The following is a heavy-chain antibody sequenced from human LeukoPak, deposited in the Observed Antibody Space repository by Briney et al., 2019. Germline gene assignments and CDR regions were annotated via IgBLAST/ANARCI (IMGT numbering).Heavy chain of an antibody. Sequence: GRSLRFSCAASGFTFSSYAMSSVRQAPGKGLEWVPAISGSGGSTYYAASVKGRFTISRDNSKNTLYLQMNSLRAEDTAVYYCAKVRKRELPDYWGQGTLVTVSS. D-gene: IGHD1-26*01. CDR3: AKVRKRELPDY. CDR1: GFTFSSYA. V-gene: IGHV3-23*01. J-gene: IGHJ4*02. CDR2: ISGSGGST.